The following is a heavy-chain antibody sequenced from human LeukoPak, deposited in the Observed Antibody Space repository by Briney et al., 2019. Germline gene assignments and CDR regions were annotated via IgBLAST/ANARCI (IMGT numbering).Heavy chain of an antibody. D-gene: IGHD3-22*01. CDR3: ARAEYYDRSGSEAS. Sequence: GGSLRLSCAASGFTFSSYSMNWVRHAPGKGLEWVSYISSSSSTIYYAASVKGRFTISRDNAKNSLYLQMNSLRAEDTAVYYCARAEYYDRSGSEASWGQGTMVTVSS. J-gene: IGHJ5*02. CDR2: ISSSSSTI. CDR1: GFTFSSYS. V-gene: IGHV3-48*01.